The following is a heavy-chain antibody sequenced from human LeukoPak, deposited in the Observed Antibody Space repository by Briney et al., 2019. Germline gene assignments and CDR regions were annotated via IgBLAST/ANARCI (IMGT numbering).Heavy chain of an antibody. D-gene: IGHD6-13*01. V-gene: IGHV3-23*01. Sequence: PGGSLRLSCAASGFTFSSYGMSWVRQAPGKGLGWVSAISGSGGSTFYADSVEGRFTISRDNSKTTLYLQMNSLRAEDTAVYYCAKEGYSSTWYTDNWFDPWGQGTLVTVSS. CDR2: ISGSGGST. CDR3: AKEGYSSTWYTDNWFDP. J-gene: IGHJ5*02. CDR1: GFTFSSYG.